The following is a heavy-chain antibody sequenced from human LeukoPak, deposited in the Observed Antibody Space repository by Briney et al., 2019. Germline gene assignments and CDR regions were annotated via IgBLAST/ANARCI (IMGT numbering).Heavy chain of an antibody. Sequence: GRSLRLSCAASGFTFSSYAMHWVRQAPGKGLEWVAVISYDGSNKYYADSVKGRFTISRDNSKNTLYLQMNSLRAEDTAVYYCARDRPIPDWGQGTLVTVSS. CDR3: ARDRPIPD. V-gene: IGHV3-30-3*01. CDR2: ISYDGSNK. J-gene: IGHJ4*02. CDR1: GFTFSSYA.